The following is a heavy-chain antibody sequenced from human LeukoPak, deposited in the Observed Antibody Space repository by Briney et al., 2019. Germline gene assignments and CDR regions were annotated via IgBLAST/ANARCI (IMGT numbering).Heavy chain of an antibody. D-gene: IGHD2/OR15-2a*01. CDR2: IASDGRTT. Sequence: GGSLRLSCSASGFTFKDYAMHWVRQAPGLGLEWVAVIASDGRTTYYADSVSGRFTISRDNSNNALSLQMNSLSADDTAVYYCVIDRRVGIEYELDAFDIWGQGTMVTVSS. CDR1: GFTFKDYA. J-gene: IGHJ3*02. V-gene: IGHV3-30*04. CDR3: VIDRRVGIEYELDAFDI.